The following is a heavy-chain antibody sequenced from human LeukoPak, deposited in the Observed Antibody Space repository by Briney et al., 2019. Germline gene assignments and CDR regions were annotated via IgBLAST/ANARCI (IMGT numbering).Heavy chain of an antibody. CDR3: TTCIAVAADEDY. V-gene: IGHV3-15*01. CDR2: IKSKTDGGTT. Sequence: GGSLRLSCAASGFTFSNAWMSWVRQTPGKGLEWVSRIKSKTDGGTTDYAAPVKGRFTISRDDSKNTLYLQMNSLKTEDTAVYYCTTCIAVAADEDYWGQGTLVTVSS. CDR1: GFTFSNAW. D-gene: IGHD6-19*01. J-gene: IGHJ4*02.